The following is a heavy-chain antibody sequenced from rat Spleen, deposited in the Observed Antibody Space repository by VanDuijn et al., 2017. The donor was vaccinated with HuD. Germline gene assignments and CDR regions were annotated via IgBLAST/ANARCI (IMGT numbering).Heavy chain of an antibody. CDR2: IPNTGGST. CDR3: TTYSDYATSPFAY. V-gene: IGHV5-31*01. Sequence: EVKLVESGGGLVQPGRSLKLSCAASGFNFNVYWMRWVRQAPGKVLAWIASIPNTGGSTYYADSMKGRSTISRDNVKSTLYLQMKSLRSEDTATYYCTTYSDYATSPFAYWGRGTLVTVSS. D-gene: IGHD1-6*01. J-gene: IGHJ3*01. CDR1: GFNFNVYW.